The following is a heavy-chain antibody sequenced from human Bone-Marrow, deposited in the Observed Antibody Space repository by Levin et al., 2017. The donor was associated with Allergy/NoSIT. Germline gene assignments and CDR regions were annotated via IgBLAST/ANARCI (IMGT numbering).Heavy chain of an antibody. V-gene: IGHV5-51*01. D-gene: IGHD5-12*01. Sequence: PGESLKISCKGSGFSFRNHWIGWVRQKPGKGLEWMGIIYPDDSDTRYSPSFQGQVTISADKSTSTAYLQWSGLKASDTAMYYCARHRRDIVASNDPFDIWGQGAMVTVSS. CDR2: IYPDDSDT. J-gene: IGHJ3*02. CDR3: ARHRRDIVASNDPFDI. CDR1: GFSFRNHW.